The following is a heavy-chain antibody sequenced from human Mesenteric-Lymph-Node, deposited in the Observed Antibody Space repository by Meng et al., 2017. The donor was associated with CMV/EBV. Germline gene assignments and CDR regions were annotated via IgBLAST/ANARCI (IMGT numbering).Heavy chain of an antibody. Sequence: ASVKVSCKASGYTFTSYAMHWVRQAPGQRLEWMGWISAYNGNTNYAQKLQGRVTMTTDTSTSTAYMELRSLRSDDTAVYYCARDRGVLGSPFDPWGQGTLVTVSS. D-gene: IGHD2-8*01. CDR2: ISAYNGNT. J-gene: IGHJ5*02. CDR3: ARDRGVLGSPFDP. V-gene: IGHV1-18*01. CDR1: GYTFTSYA.